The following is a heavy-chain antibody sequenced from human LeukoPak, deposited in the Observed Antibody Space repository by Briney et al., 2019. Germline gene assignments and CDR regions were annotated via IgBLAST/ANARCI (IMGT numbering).Heavy chain of an antibody. Sequence: ASVKVSCKASGYTFTSYGISWVRQAPGQGLEWMGWINPNSGGTNYAQKFQGRVTMTRDTSISTAYMELSRLRSDDTAVYYCARGPVNWVFDAFDIWGQGTTVTVSS. V-gene: IGHV1-2*02. CDR1: GYTFTSYG. CDR3: ARGPVNWVFDAFDI. D-gene: IGHD7-27*01. CDR2: INPNSGGT. J-gene: IGHJ3*02.